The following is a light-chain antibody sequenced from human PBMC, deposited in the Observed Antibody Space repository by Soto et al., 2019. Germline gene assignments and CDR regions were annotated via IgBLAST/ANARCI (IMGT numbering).Light chain of an antibody. J-gene: IGKJ1*01. Sequence: DIQMTPSPSTLSASVGDRVPIISRASRSISSWLAWYQQKPGKAPKLLIYDASSLESGVPSRFSGGGSGTEFTLTISSLQPDDFATYYCQQYNSYWTFGQGTKVDIK. CDR2: DAS. V-gene: IGKV1-5*02. CDR1: RSISSW. CDR3: QQYNSYWT.